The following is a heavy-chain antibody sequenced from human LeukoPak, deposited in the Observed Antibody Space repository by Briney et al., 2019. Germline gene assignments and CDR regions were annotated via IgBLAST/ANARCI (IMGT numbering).Heavy chain of an antibody. Sequence: PGGSLRLSCAASGSTFSRFAMSWVRQAPGKDLEWVSSISGSDGTTYYAESVEGRFTISRDNSKNILYLQMNSLRADDTAVYYCAKDANYFDSSGYLIPFDCWGQGTLVTVSS. CDR3: AKDANYFDSSGYLIPFDC. J-gene: IGHJ4*02. D-gene: IGHD3-22*01. CDR2: ISGSDGTT. CDR1: GSTFSRFA. V-gene: IGHV3-23*01.